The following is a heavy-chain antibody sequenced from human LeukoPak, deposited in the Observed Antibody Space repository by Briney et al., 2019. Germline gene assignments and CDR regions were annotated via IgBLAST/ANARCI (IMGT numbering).Heavy chain of an antibody. J-gene: IGHJ4*02. D-gene: IGHD3-3*01. CDR3: ARSPYDFWSAYLHYFDY. CDR1: GFTFSSYG. V-gene: IGHV3-7*01. Sequence: PGRSLRLSCAASGFTFSSYGMHWVRQAPGKGLEWVANIKEDGSEKHYVDSVKGRFTISRDNAKNSLYLQMNSLRAEDTAVYYCARSPYDFWSAYLHYFDYWGQGTLVTVSS. CDR2: IKEDGSEK.